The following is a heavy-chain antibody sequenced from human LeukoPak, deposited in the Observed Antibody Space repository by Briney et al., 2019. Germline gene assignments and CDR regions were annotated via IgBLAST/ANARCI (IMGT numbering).Heavy chain of an antibody. CDR2: ISGSGGST. J-gene: IGHJ4*02. D-gene: IGHD5-24*01. CDR1: GFTFSSYA. V-gene: IGHV3-23*01. CDR3: ARGSLSDGYNIDY. Sequence: GGFLRLSCAASGFTFSSYAMSWVRQAPGKGLEWVSAISGSGGSTYYADSVKGRFTISRDNSKNTLYLQMNSLRAEDTAVYYCARGSLSDGYNIDYWGQGTLVTVSS.